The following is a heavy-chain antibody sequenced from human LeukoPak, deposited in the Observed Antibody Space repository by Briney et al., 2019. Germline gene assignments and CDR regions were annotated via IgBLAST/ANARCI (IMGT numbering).Heavy chain of an antibody. CDR3: ARDPKGGFSYGWGAFDI. J-gene: IGHJ3*02. Sequence: GGSLRLSCAASGLTFSNYGIHWVRQAPGKGLEWVAVISYDGNNKYYADSVKGRFIISRDNSKNTLYLQMNSLRAEDTAIYYCARDPKGGFSYGWGAFDIWGQGTMVTVSS. CDR1: GLTFSNYG. CDR2: ISYDGNNK. D-gene: IGHD5-18*01. V-gene: IGHV3-30*03.